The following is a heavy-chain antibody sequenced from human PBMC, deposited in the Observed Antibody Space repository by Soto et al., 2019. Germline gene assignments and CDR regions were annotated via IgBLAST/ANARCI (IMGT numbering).Heavy chain of an antibody. CDR1: VGSIRSGGYS. D-gene: IGHD2-2*01. Sequence: LQLQESAQELLKPSQPRSLTCPFSVGSIRSGGYSWSWIRKHPGKGLEWIGYIYYSGSTYYNPSLKSRVTISVDTSKNQFSLKLSSVTAADTAVYYCARSSTSANYFDYWGQGTLVTVSS. CDR3: ARSSTSANYFDY. J-gene: IGHJ4*02. V-gene: IGHV4-31*03. CDR2: IYYSGST.